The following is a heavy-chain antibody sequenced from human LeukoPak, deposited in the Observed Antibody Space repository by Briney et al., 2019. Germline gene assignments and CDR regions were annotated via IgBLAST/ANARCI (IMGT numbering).Heavy chain of an antibody. J-gene: IGHJ5*02. CDR3: ARYARDGYNCWFDP. V-gene: IGHV4-4*09. CDR2: IYTSGST. D-gene: IGHD5-24*01. CDR1: GGSISSYY. Sequence: SETLSLTCTVSGGSISSYYWSWIRQPPGKGLEWIGYIYTSGSTNYNPSLKSRVTISVDTSKNQISLKLSSVTAADTAVYYCARYARDGYNCWFDPWGQGTLVTVSS.